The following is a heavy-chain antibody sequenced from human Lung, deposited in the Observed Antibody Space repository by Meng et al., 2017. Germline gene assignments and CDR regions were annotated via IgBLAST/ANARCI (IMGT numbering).Heavy chain of an antibody. CDR1: GGSISSSNW. CDR2: IYHSGST. Sequence: QGQLEESGQGLVKPSGTLSRTCAGSGGSISSSNWWSWVRQPPGKGLEWIGEIYHSGSTNYNPSLKSRVTISVDKSKNQFSLKLSSVTAADTAVYYCARGSITMVRGVSVFDPWGQGTLVTVSS. CDR3: ARGSITMVRGVSVFDP. J-gene: IGHJ5*02. V-gene: IGHV4-4*02. D-gene: IGHD3-10*01.